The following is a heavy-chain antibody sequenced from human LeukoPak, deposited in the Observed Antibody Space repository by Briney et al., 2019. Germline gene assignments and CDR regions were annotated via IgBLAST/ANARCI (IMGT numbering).Heavy chain of an antibody. V-gene: IGHV3-20*04. CDR1: GFTFDDYA. D-gene: IGHD3-22*01. CDR3: ARDRPLTPNYYDSRGGVD. J-gene: IGHJ4*02. CDR2: INWNGGST. Sequence: GGSLRLSCAASGFTFDDYAMTWVRQAPGKGLEWVSGINWNGGSTGYADSVKGRFTISRDNSKNTLYLQMNSLRAEDTAVYYCARDRPLTPNYYDSRGGVDWGQGTLVTVSS.